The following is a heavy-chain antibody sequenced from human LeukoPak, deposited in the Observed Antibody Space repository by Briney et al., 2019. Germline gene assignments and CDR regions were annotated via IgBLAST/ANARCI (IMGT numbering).Heavy chain of an antibody. CDR1: GGSFSGYY. J-gene: IGHJ6*03. D-gene: IGHD2-15*01. Sequence: SETLSLTCAVYGGSFSGYYWSWIRQPPGKGLEWIGEINHSGSTNYNPSLKSRVTISVDTSKNQFSLKLSSVTAADTAVYYCARQGVAPYYYYYMDVWGKGTTVTIFS. V-gene: IGHV4-34*01. CDR3: ARQGVAPYYYYYMDV. CDR2: INHSGST.